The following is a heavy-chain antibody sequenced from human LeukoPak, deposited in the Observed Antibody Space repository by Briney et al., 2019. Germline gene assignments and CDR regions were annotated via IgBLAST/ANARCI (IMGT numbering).Heavy chain of an antibody. J-gene: IGHJ4*02. Sequence: PGRSLRLSCAASGFTFSSYGMHWVRQAPGKGLEWVAVIWYDGSNKYYADSVKGRFTISRDNSKNTLYLQMNSLRAEDTAVYYCARGYYDILTGYYKGEDYFDYWGQGTLVTVSS. V-gene: IGHV3-33*01. CDR2: IWYDGSNK. D-gene: IGHD3-9*01. CDR3: ARGYYDILTGYYKGEDYFDY. CDR1: GFTFSSYG.